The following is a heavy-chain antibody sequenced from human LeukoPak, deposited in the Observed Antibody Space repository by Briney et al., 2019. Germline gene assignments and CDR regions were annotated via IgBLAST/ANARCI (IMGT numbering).Heavy chain of an antibody. CDR3: ATLRYFDWLSDY. CDR1: GGPLTSYY. Sequence: PSETLSLTCAVSGGPLTSYYWSWIRQPPGKGLEWIGFIYYRGSTNYNPSLESRVTISVDTSKNQFSLKLSSVTAADTAVYYCATLRYFDWLSDYWGQGTLVTVSS. J-gene: IGHJ4*02. V-gene: IGHV4-59*12. CDR2: IYYRGST. D-gene: IGHD3-9*01.